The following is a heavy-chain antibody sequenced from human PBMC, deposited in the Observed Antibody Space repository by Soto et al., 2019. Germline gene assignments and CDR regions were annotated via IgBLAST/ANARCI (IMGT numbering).Heavy chain of an antibody. CDR1: RASVSSGDYY. D-gene: IGHD3-3*01. J-gene: IGHJ4*02. CDR2: ISHTGRT. V-gene: IGHV4-31*03. CDR3: ARGAYNAGSRYGGIDY. Sequence: QVQLQESGPGLVNPSQTLSLTCTVSRASVSSGDYYWSWIRQHPGKGLEWIGYISHTGRTYYSPSLKSRLSISVDTSENHFSLKLRSVTAADTAVYYCARGAYNAGSRYGGIDYWGQGTLVTVSS.